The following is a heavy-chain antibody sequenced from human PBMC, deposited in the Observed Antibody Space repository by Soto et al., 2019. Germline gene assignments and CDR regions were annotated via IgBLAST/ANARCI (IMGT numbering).Heavy chain of an antibody. J-gene: IGHJ6*03. V-gene: IGHV3-9*01. D-gene: IGHD2-2*01. Sequence: EVQLVESGGGLVQPGRSLRLSCVASGFNFHDYTMHWVRQSPGKGLEWVSIISWNSGMIGYADSVKGRFTISRDNAKNSLYLEMNSLRAEDTALYYCAKLYRNCGSPTCQYSMDVWGNGTTVTVSS. CDR2: ISWNSGMI. CDR1: GFNFHDYT. CDR3: AKLYRNCGSPTCQYSMDV.